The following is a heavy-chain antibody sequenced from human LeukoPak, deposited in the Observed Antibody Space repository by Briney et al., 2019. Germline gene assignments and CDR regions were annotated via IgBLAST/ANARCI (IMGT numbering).Heavy chain of an antibody. V-gene: IGHV3-74*01. Sequence: PGGSLRLSCAASGFTFSSYWMSWVRQAPGKGLMWVSQINSDGSATSCADPVKGRCTISRGNAKNMLYLEMKSLRVEDTAVYFCTRDHGLDVWGQGTTVTVSS. J-gene: IGHJ6*02. CDR1: GFTFSSYW. CDR3: TRDHGLDV. CDR2: INSDGSAT.